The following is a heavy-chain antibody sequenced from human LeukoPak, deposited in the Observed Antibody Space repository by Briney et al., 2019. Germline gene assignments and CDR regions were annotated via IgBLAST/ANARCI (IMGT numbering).Heavy chain of an antibody. CDR2: IYYSGST. D-gene: IGHD6-6*01. CDR3: AREVAARRGGGYYFDY. Sequence: SETLFLTCTVSGGSISSYYWSWIRQPPGKGLEWIGYIYYSGSTNYNPSLKSRVTISVDTSKNQFSLKLSSVTAADTAVYYCAREVAARRGGGYYFDYWGQGTLVTVSS. V-gene: IGHV4-59*01. J-gene: IGHJ4*02. CDR1: GGSISSYY.